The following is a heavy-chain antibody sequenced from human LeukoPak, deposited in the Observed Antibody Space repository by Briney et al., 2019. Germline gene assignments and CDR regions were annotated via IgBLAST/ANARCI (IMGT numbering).Heavy chain of an antibody. D-gene: IGHD2-2*01. CDR1: GFTFSSYW. V-gene: IGHV3-7*01. Sequence: GGSLRLSCAASGFTFSSYWMSWVRQAPGKGLEWVANIKQDGSEKYYVDSVKGRFTISRDNAKNSLYLQMNSLRAEDTAVYYCARLVVVRAALAGIDAFDIRGQGTMVTVSS. J-gene: IGHJ3*02. CDR3: ARLVVVRAALAGIDAFDI. CDR2: IKQDGSEK.